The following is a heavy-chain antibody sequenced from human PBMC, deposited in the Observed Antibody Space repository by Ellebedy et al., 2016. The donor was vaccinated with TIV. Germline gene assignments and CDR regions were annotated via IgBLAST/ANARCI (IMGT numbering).Heavy chain of an antibody. CDR1: GFTFSDHY. CDR3: ARELDKSSGWYGGAAY. CDR2: ISHDGSSQ. Sequence: PGGSLRLSCAASGFTFSDHYMQWVRQAPGKGLEWVAVISHDGSSQYYADSVKCRFTVSRDNSMTPVYVEMNSLRAEDTALYYCARELDKSSGWYGGAAYWGKGTQVTVSS. J-gene: IGHJ4*02. V-gene: IGHV3-30-3*01. D-gene: IGHD6-19*01.